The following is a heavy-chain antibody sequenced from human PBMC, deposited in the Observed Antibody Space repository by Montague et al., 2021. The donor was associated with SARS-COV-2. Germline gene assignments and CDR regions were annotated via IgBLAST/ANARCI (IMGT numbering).Heavy chain of an antibody. D-gene: IGHD3-22*01. CDR2: IKQSGST. CDR3: ARGHLSVSVIVVVFASDSYCFDY. J-gene: IGHJ4*02. V-gene: IGHV4-34*01. Sequence: SETLSLTCGVYGGSFGDDHWSWIRQPPGKGLEWIGDIKQSGSTNYNPSLKSRVTISVDTSRNQFSLKLTSVTAADTAVYFCARGHLSVSVIVVVFASDSYCFDYWGQGTLVTVSS. CDR1: GGSFGDDH.